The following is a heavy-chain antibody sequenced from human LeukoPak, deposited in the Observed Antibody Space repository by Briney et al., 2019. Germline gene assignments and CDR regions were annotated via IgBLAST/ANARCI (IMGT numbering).Heavy chain of an antibody. CDR2: ISAYGGNT. Sequence: ASVKVSCKASGYTFASYGISWVRQAPGQGLEWMGWISAYGGNTKSAQKFQGRVTMTTDTSTSTAYMELRSLTFDDTAVYYCARDRQGSGWFNYRGQGTVVTVSS. J-gene: IGHJ4*02. V-gene: IGHV1-18*01. CDR1: GYTFASYG. CDR3: ARDRQGSGWFNY. D-gene: IGHD6-19*01.